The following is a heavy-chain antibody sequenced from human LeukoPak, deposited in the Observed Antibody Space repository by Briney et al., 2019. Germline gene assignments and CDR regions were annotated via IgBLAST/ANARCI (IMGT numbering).Heavy chain of an antibody. CDR3: ARDWCSGGNCYGYFDS. D-gene: IGHD2-15*01. Sequence: GGSLRLSCAASGFTFSDYYMSWIRQAPGKGLEWVSYISHNGGTMNYADSVMGLFTISRDDAKNSMYLQMNSLRAEDTAVYYCARDWCSGGNCYGYFDSWGQGTLVTVSS. CDR2: ISHNGGTM. J-gene: IGHJ4*02. CDR1: GFTFSDYY. V-gene: IGHV3-11*01.